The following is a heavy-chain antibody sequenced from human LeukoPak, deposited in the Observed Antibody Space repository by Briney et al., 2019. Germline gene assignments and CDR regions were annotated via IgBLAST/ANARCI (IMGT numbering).Heavy chain of an antibody. D-gene: IGHD5-12*01. Sequence: SETLSLTCTVSGGSISSSSYYWGWIRQPPGKGLEWIGSIYYSGSTYYNPSLKSRVTISVDTSKNQFSLKLSSVTAADTAVYYCASGSGYARKFDYWGQGTLVTVSS. CDR2: IYYSGST. J-gene: IGHJ4*02. V-gene: IGHV4-39*01. CDR1: GGSISSSSYY. CDR3: ASGSGYARKFDY.